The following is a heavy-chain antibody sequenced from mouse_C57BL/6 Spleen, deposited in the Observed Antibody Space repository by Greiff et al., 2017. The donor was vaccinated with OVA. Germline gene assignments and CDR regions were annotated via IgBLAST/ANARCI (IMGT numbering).Heavy chain of an antibody. CDR3: ARDRTVVTWYGGV. V-gene: IGHV5-4*01. Sequence: EVKLVESGGGLVKPGGSLKLSCAASGFTFSSYAMSWVRQTPEKRLEWVATISDGGSYTYYPDNVKGRFTISRDNAKNNLYLQMSHLKSEDTASYYCARDRTVVTWYGGVWGTETTVTVSS. J-gene: IGHJ1*03. CDR2: ISDGGSYT. D-gene: IGHD1-1*01. CDR1: GFTFSSYA.